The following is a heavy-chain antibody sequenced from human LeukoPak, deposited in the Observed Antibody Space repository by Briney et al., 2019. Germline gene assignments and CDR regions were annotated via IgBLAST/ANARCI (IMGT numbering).Heavy chain of an antibody. CDR1: GGTFSSYA. CDR3: ARVGNPYYYGMDV. CDR2: IIPIFGTA. J-gene: IGHJ6*02. Sequence: GAPVKVSCKASGGTFSSYAISWVRQAPGQGLEWMGGIIPIFGTANYAQKFQGRVTITADESTSTAYMELSSLRSEDTAVYYCARVGNPYYYGMDVWGQGTTVTVSS. V-gene: IGHV1-69*13.